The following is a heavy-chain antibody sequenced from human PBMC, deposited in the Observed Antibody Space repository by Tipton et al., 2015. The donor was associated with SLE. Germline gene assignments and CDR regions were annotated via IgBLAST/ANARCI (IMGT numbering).Heavy chain of an antibody. CDR1: GFTFSSYA. J-gene: IGHJ4*02. CDR3: ARDRPHTAMIFDY. Sequence: SLRLSCEASGFTFSSYAMNWVRQAPGKGLEWVSYISSSSSTIFYADSVKGRFTISRDNAKNSLYLQMNSLRAEDTALYYCARDRPHTAMIFDYWGQGRLVTVSS. D-gene: IGHD5-18*01. CDR2: ISSSSSTI. V-gene: IGHV3-48*01.